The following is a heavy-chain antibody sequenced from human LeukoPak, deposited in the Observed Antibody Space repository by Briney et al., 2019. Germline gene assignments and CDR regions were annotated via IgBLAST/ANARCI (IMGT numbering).Heavy chain of an antibody. V-gene: IGHV1-24*01. CDR2: FDPEDGVT. CDR1: GYTLTELS. J-gene: IGHJ6*03. D-gene: IGHD6-6*01. CDR3: ATDHMGSSSSHPTRYYYYNRDV. Sequence: PSAKPSRELSGYTLTELSMTWVRQAPGHGLEWWGGFDPEDGVTIYAQKCQGRVTMTEDTSTDTAYMELSSLRSEDTAVYYCATDHMGSSSSHPTRYYYYNRDVWGKGTTVTVSS.